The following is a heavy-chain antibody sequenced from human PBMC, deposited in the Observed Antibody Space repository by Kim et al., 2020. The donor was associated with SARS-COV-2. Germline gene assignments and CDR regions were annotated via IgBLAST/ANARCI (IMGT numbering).Heavy chain of an antibody. CDR3: ARQSSDSSGSWHYYYYGMDV. CDR2: IYPGDSDT. CDR1: GYSFTSYW. J-gene: IGHJ6*02. D-gene: IGHD1-26*01. V-gene: IGHV5-51*01. Sequence: GESLKISCKGSGYSFTSYWIGWVRQMPGKGLEWMGIIYPGDSDTRYSPSFQGQVTISADKSISTAYLQWSSLKASDTAMYYCARQSSDSSGSWHYYYYGMDVWGQGTTVTVSS.